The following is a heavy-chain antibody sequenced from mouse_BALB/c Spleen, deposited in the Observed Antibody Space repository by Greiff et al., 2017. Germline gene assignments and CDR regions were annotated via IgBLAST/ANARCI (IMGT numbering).Heavy chain of an antibody. CDR3: ARPRAYGYHYFDY. Sequence: VQLKESGPELVKPGASVKMSCKASGYTFTSYVMHWVKQKPGQGLEWIGYINPYNDGTKYNEKFKGKATLTSDKSSSTAYMELSSLTSEDSAVYYCARPRAYGYHYFDYWGQGTTLTVSS. J-gene: IGHJ2*01. D-gene: IGHD1-2*01. V-gene: IGHV1-14*01. CDR2: INPYNDGT. CDR1: GYTFTSYV.